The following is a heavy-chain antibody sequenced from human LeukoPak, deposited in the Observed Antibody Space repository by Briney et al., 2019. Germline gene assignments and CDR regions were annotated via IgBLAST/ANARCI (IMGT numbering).Heavy chain of an antibody. CDR3: ARAGVDCSSTSCYTAAFDI. CDR1: GGSISSGGYS. V-gene: IGHV4-30-2*01. CDR2: IYHSGST. J-gene: IGHJ3*02. D-gene: IGHD2-2*02. Sequence: SQTLSLTCAVSGGSISSGGYSWSWIRQPPGKGLEWIGYIYHSGSTYYNPSLKSRVTISVDRSKNQFSLKLSSVTAADTAVYYCARAGVDCSSTSCYTAAFDIWGQGTMVTVPS.